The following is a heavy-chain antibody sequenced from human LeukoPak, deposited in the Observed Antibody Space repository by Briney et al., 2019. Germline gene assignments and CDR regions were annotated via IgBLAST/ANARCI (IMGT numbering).Heavy chain of an antibody. V-gene: IGHV3-33*01. Sequence: GGSLRLSCAGSGFTFGGYGMHWFRQTPGKGLEWVAVIAYDGSRAFYADSVKGRFTISRDNSKNTMSVQMDDLRAEDTAVYYCTRYNNDHFNYWGQGTLVTVSP. CDR1: GFTFGGYG. CDR3: TRYNNDHFNY. J-gene: IGHJ4*02. D-gene: IGHD1-14*01. CDR2: IAYDGSRA.